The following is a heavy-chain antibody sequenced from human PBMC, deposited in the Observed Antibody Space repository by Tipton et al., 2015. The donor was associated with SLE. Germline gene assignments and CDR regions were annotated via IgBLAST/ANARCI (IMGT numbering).Heavy chain of an antibody. Sequence: SLRLSCAASGFTFDDYTMHWVRQAPGKGLEWVSLISWDGGSTYYADSVKGRFTISRDNSKNTLYLQMNSLRAEDTAVYYCAKCWFVESSGHFDYWGRGTLVTVSS. CDR1: GFTFDDYT. J-gene: IGHJ4*02. V-gene: IGHV3-43*01. D-gene: IGHD3-10*01. CDR2: ISWDGGST. CDR3: AKCWFVESSGHFDY.